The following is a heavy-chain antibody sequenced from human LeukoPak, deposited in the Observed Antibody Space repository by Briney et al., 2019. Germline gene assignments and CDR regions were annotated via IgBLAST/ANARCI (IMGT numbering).Heavy chain of an antibody. D-gene: IGHD1-1*01. CDR2: IYYDGSNI. J-gene: IGHJ4*02. Sequence: GGSLRLSCAASEFTLTTHGMHWVRQAPGKGLEGVAFIYYDGSNIYYADYVKGRFTISRDISKNTLYLQMDSLRAEDTAVYYCARDWKTNSFDYWGQGTLVTVSS. CDR3: ARDWKTNSFDY. V-gene: IGHV3-33*01. CDR1: EFTLTTHG.